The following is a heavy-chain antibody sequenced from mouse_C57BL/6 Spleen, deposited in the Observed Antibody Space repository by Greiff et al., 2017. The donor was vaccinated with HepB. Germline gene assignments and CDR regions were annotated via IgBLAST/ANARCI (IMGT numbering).Heavy chain of an antibody. CDR2: IYPGDGDT. V-gene: IGHV1-80*01. Sequence: QVQLQQSGAELVKPGASVKISCKASGYAFSSYWMNWVKQRPGKGLEWIGQIYPGDGDTNYNGKFKGKATLTADKSSSTAYMQLSSLTSEDSAVYLCARRGYGSSLDYWGQGTTLTVSS. CDR1: GYAFSSYW. J-gene: IGHJ2*01. D-gene: IGHD1-1*01. CDR3: ARRGYGSSLDY.